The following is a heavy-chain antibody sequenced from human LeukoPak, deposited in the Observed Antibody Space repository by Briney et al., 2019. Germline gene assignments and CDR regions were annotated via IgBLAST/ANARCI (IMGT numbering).Heavy chain of an antibody. J-gene: IGHJ4*02. D-gene: IGHD2-2*02. V-gene: IGHV1-69*05. Sequence: SVKVSCKASGGTFSSYAISWVRQAPGQGLEWMGGIIPICSTANYAQKFQGRVTITTDESTSTAYMELSSLRSEDTAVYYCATGGGDYCSSTSCYTPFYYWGQGTLVTVSS. CDR2: IIPICSTA. CDR3: ATGGGDYCSSTSCYTPFYY. CDR1: GGTFSSYA.